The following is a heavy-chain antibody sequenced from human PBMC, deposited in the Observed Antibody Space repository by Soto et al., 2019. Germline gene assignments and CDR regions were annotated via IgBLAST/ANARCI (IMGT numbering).Heavy chain of an antibody. D-gene: IGHD4-4*01. CDR1: GGSISRGDYY. Sequence: QVQLQESGPGLVKPSQTLSLTCTVSGGSISRGDYYWTWIRQPPGKGREWFGYIYSSGGIYYNPSLKSRVTIPVDTSMNQFSLRLSAVTAADTALYYCARGALQYRDYYYSALDVWGQGTTVTVSS. CDR3: ARGALQYRDYYYSALDV. CDR2: IYSSGGI. J-gene: IGHJ6*02. V-gene: IGHV4-30-4*01.